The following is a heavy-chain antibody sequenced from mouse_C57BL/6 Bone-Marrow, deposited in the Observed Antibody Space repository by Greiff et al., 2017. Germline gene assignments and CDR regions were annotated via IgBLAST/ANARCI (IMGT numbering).Heavy chain of an antibody. CDR2: ISDGGSYT. D-gene: IGHD2-1*01. CDR3: ARDLSTIPRGFAY. J-gene: IGHJ3*01. V-gene: IGHV5-4*01. CDR1: GFTFSSYA. Sequence: VQLVESGGGLVKPGGSLKLSCAASGFTFSSYAMSWVRQTPEKRLAWVATISDGGSYTYYPDNVKGRFTISRDNAKNNLYLQMSHLKSEDTAMYYCARDLSTIPRGFAYWGQGTLVTVSA.